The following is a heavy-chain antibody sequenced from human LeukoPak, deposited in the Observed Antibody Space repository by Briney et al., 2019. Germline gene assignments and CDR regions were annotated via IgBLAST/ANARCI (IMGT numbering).Heavy chain of an antibody. J-gene: IGHJ4*02. CDR2: ISSRSSYI. CDR3: ASFRDYSNRN. CDR1: GFTFSSYS. D-gene: IGHD4-11*01. V-gene: IGHV3-21*01. Sequence: GGSLRLSCAASGFTFSSYSLNWVRQAPGKGLEWVSFISSRSSYIYYADSVKGRFTISRDNANNSLYLHMNSLRAEDTAVYYCASFRDYSNRNWGQGTLVTVSS.